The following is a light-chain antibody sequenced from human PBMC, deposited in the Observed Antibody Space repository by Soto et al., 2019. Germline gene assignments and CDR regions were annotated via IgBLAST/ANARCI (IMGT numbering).Light chain of an antibody. CDR3: NSYTSSNTYV. Sequence: QSALTQPASVSGSPGQAITISCSGSGSDVGAHNFVSWYQHHPGKAPKLMIYEVSNRPSGVSNRFSGSKSGNTASLTISGLQAEDEADYYRNSYTSSNTYVFGSGTKVTVL. V-gene: IGLV2-14*01. J-gene: IGLJ1*01. CDR1: GSDVGAHNF. CDR2: EVS.